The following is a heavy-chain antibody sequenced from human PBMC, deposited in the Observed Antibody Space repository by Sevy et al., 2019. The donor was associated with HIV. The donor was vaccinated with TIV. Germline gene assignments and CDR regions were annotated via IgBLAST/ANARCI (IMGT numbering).Heavy chain of an antibody. Sequence: GGSLRLSCAASGFTFSNAWMMWDRQAPGKGLEWVGRIKSETHGGATNYATSVKGKFTISRDDSKDTLYLQINSLKTEDTAVYYCATDSVYCSSASCSYFFDNWGQGTLVTVSS. D-gene: IGHD2-2*01. V-gene: IGHV3-15*01. CDR3: ATDSVYCSSASCSYFFDN. J-gene: IGHJ4*02. CDR2: IKSETHGGAT. CDR1: GFTFSNAW.